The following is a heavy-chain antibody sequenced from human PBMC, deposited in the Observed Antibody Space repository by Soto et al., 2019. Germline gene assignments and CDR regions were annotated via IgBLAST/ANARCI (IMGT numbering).Heavy chain of an antibody. D-gene: IGHD4-17*01. J-gene: IGHJ6*02. CDR1: GGSISSYF. CDR2: IYYGGIT. Sequence: QVQLQESRPGLVKPSETLSLTCTVSGGSISSYFWTWIRQPPAKGLEWIGYIYYGGITKYNPSLKSRVTISVDTSKNQVSLRLNSVTAADTAVYYCARDTDYGGRYSLDVWGQGTTVSVSS. V-gene: IGHV4-59*01. CDR3: ARDTDYGGRYSLDV.